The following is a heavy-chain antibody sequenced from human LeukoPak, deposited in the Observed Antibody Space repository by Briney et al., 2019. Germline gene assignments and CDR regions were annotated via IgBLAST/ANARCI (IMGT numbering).Heavy chain of an antibody. V-gene: IGHV3-48*03. Sequence: PGGSLRLSCSASGFTFSSYEMNWVRQAPGKGLEWVSYISSSDSTIYYADSVKGRFTISRDNAKNSLYLQMNSLRAEDTAVYYCARDLFGHYDFNVDYWGQGTLVTVSS. CDR2: ISSSDSTI. D-gene: IGHD3-3*01. J-gene: IGHJ4*02. CDR1: GFTFSSYE. CDR3: ARDLFGHYDFNVDY.